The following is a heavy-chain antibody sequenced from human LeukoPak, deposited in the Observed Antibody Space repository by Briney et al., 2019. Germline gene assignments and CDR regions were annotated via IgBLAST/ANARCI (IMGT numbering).Heavy chain of an antibody. CDR1: GGTFSKYA. CDR2: IITIFGTG. J-gene: IGHJ5*02. Sequence: GASVTVSLRGSGGTFSKYAVSGGRQAPGEGVEGMGGIITIFGTGNYTQKFQGRVTITADDSTSTAYMELISLRSEDTAVYYCARVVDRNLLRYFHPWGQGPLVTVSS. D-gene: IGHD3-9*01. CDR3: ARVVDRNLLRYFHP. V-gene: IGHV1-69*13.